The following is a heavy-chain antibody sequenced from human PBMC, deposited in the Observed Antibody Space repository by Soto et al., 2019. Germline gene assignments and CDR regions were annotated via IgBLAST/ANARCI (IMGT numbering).Heavy chain of an antibody. J-gene: IGHJ6*02. CDR2: IIPIFGTA. CDR1: GGTFSSYA. Sequence: SVKVSCKASGGTFSSYAISWVRQAPGQGLEWMGGIIPIFGTANYAQKFQGRVTITADESTSTAYMELSSLRSEDTAVYYCARDSRYDFWSGYYAGGMDVWGQGTTVTVSS. V-gene: IGHV1-69*13. CDR3: ARDSRYDFWSGYYAGGMDV. D-gene: IGHD3-3*01.